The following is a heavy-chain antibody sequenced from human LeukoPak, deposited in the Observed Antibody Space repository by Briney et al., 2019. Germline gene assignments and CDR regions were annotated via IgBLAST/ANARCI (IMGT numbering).Heavy chain of an antibody. V-gene: IGHV4-4*08. CDR3: ARGSSSWYLPPLDY. Sequence: SETLSLTCSVSGDSISDYYWSWIRQPPGKGLEWIGYIYSSGSTKYNPSLKSRVTISVDTSKNQFSLKLSSVTAADTAVYYCARGSSSWYLPPLDYWGQGTLVTVSS. CDR1: GDSISDYY. D-gene: IGHD6-13*01. CDR2: IYSSGST. J-gene: IGHJ4*02.